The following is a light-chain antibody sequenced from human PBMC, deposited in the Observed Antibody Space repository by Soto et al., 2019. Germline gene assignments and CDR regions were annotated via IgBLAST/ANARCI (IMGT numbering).Light chain of an antibody. CDR1: SSDVGGYNY. Sequence: QSALTQPPSASGSPGQSVIISCTGTSSDVGGYNYVSWYQQRPGEAPKLMIYEVNKRPSGVPDRFSGSKSGNTASLTVSGLQADDEADYYCSSYAGSYHRGVFGTGTKLTVL. J-gene: IGLJ1*01. CDR3: SSYAGSYHRGV. CDR2: EVN. V-gene: IGLV2-8*01.